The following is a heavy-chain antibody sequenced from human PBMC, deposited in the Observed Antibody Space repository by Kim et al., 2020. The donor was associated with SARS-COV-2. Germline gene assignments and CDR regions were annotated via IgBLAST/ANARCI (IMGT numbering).Heavy chain of an antibody. CDR3: ARGIRYFDWLFPLDY. Sequence: GGSLRLSCAASGFTFSSYWMSWVRQAPGKGLEWVANIKQDGSEKYYVDSVKVRFTISRDNAKNSLYLQMNSLRAEDTAVYYCARGIRYFDWLFPLDYWGQGTLVTVSS. CDR1: GFTFSSYW. V-gene: IGHV3-7*01. J-gene: IGHJ4*02. D-gene: IGHD3-9*01. CDR2: IKQDGSEK.